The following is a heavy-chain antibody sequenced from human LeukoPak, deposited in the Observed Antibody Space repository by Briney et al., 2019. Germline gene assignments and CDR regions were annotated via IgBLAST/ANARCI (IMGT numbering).Heavy chain of an antibody. J-gene: IGHJ4*02. CDR2: IWYGGSNK. CDR1: GFTFSSYG. D-gene: IGHD6-6*01. V-gene: IGHV3-30*02. Sequence: GGSLRLPCAASGFTFSSYGMHWVRQAPGKGLEWVAVIWYGGSNKYYADSVKGRFTISRDNSKNTLYLQMNSLRAEDTAVYYCAKGFGSSSSGFDYWGQGTLVTVSS. CDR3: AKGFGSSSSGFDY.